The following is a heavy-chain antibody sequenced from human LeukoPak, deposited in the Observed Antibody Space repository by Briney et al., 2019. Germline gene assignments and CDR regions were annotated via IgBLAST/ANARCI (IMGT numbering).Heavy chain of an antibody. CDR2: ISSSSSYI. J-gene: IGHJ3*02. CDR1: GFTFSSYS. CDR3: VLVPAAIRWLAFDI. D-gene: IGHD2-2*02. Sequence: GGFLRLSCAASGFTFSSYSMNWVRQAPGKGLEWVSSISSSSSYIYYADSVKGRFTISRDNAKNSLYLQMNSLRAEDTAVYYCVLVPAAIRWLAFDIWGQGTMVTVSS. V-gene: IGHV3-21*01.